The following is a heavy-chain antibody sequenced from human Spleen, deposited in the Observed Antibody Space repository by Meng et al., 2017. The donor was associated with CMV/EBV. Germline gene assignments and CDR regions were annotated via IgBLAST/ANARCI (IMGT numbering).Heavy chain of an antibody. CDR3: ASGDGYNHNFDS. CDR2: IIPIFGAP. CDR1: GDKVNSHS. D-gene: IGHD5-24*01. J-gene: IGHJ4*02. V-gene: IGHV1-69*05. Sequence: KASGDKVNSHSIGWVRQAPGQGLGWMGRIIPIFGAPNYAQDFQGRLTITTDDSKTTAYMELSSLKSEDTAVYYCASGDGYNHNFDSWGQGTLVTVSS.